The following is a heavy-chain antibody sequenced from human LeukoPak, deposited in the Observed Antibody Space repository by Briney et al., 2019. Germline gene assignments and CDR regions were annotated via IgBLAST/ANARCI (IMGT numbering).Heavy chain of an antibody. CDR1: GGSFSGYY. D-gene: IGHD3-22*01. V-gene: IGHV4-34*01. CDR2: INHSGST. J-gene: IGHJ5*02. CDR3: ARGDTYYYDSSGQRYNWFDP. Sequence: SETLSLTCAIYGGSFSGYYWSWIRQPPGKGLEWIGEINHSGSTNYNPSLKSRVTISVDTSKNQFSLKLSSVTAADTAVYYCARGDTYYYDSSGQRYNWFDPWGQGTLVTVSS.